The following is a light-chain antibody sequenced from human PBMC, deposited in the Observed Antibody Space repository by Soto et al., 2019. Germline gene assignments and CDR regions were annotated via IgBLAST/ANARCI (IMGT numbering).Light chain of an antibody. CDR3: QQYNSYSWT. Sequence: IQMTQSPTTLSASVGDRVTITCRASQSISSWLAWYQQKPGKAPKLLIYDASSLESGVPSRFSGSGSGTEFTLTISSLQPDDFATYYCQQYNSYSWTFGQGTKVDNK. CDR1: QSISSW. V-gene: IGKV1-5*01. CDR2: DAS. J-gene: IGKJ1*01.